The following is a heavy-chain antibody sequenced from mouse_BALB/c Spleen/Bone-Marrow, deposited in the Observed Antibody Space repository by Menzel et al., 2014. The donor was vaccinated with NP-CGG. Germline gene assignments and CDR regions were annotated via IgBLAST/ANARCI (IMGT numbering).Heavy chain of an antibody. Sequence: EVKVIESGGGLVQPGGSLKFSCAASGFTFSSYGMSWVRQTPDKRLEMIATINVNGDTTYHPDSVKGRFTISRDNAKNTLYLQMSSLKSEDTAMYYCARGYDYSSWFAYWGQGTLVTVSA. CDR3: ARGYDYSSWFAY. D-gene: IGHD2-4*01. CDR2: INVNGDTT. J-gene: IGHJ3*01. CDR1: GFTFSSYG. V-gene: IGHV5-6-3*01.